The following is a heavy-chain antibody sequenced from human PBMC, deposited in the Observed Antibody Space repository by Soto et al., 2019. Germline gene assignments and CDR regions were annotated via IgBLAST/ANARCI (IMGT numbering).Heavy chain of an antibody. D-gene: IGHD3-9*01. Sequence: SETLSLTCAVSGGSISSSNWWSWVRQPPGKGLEWIGEIYHSGSTNYNPSLKSRVTISVDKSKNQFSLKLSSVTAADTAVYYCARKTYYDILTGYYYFDYWGQGTLVTVSS. CDR2: IYHSGST. V-gene: IGHV4-4*02. J-gene: IGHJ4*02. CDR3: ARKTYYDILTGYYYFDY. CDR1: GGSISSSNW.